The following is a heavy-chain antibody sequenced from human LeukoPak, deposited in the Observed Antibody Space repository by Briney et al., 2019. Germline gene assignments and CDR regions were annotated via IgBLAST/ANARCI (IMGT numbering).Heavy chain of an antibody. CDR3: ARATWADELLYPYYFDY. V-gene: IGHV1-18*01. CDR1: GYTFNTYG. Sequence: ASVKVSCKASGYTFNTYGITWVRQAPGQGLEWMGWISGYNGKTKYAQKLQDRVTMTTDTSTTTAYMELRSLRSDDTAVYYCARATWADELLYPYYFDYWGQGTLVTVSS. J-gene: IGHJ4*02. D-gene: IGHD2-2*02. CDR2: ISGYNGKT.